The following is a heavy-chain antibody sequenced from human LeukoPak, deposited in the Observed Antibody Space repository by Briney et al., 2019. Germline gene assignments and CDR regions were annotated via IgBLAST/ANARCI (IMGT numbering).Heavy chain of an antibody. CDR1: GGSFSGYY. Sequence: SETLSLTCAVYGGSFSGYYWCWIRQPPGKGLEWIGEINHRGSTNSNPSLKSRVTISVDTSKNQFSLKLSSVTAADTAVYYCARGVVVTAIGYYYYYMDVWGKGTTVTVSS. CDR2: INHRGST. CDR3: ARGVVVTAIGYYYYYMDV. J-gene: IGHJ6*03. V-gene: IGHV4-34*01. D-gene: IGHD2-21*02.